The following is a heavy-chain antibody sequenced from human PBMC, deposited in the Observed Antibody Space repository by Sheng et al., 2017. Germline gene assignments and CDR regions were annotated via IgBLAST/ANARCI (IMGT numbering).Heavy chain of an antibody. CDR1: GFTFSSYE. D-gene: IGHD6-19*01. J-gene: IGHJ4*02. V-gene: IGHV3-48*03. Sequence: QLVESGGGLVQPGGSLRLSCAASGFTFSSYEMNWGPPGSRGRGLEWVSYISSSGSTIYYADSVKGRFTISRDNAKNSLYLQMNSLRAEDTAVYYCAREVAGIDYWGQGTLV. CDR3: AREVAGIDY. CDR2: ISSSGSTI.